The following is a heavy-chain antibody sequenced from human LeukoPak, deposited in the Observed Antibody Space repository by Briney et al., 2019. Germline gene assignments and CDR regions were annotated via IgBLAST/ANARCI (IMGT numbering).Heavy chain of an antibody. CDR1: GFTFSTYS. J-gene: IGHJ4*02. V-gene: IGHV4-59*01. CDR2: IHYSGST. D-gene: IGHD1-26*01. Sequence: GALRLSCSASGFTFSTYSMNWVRQAPGKGLEWIGYIHYSGSTNYNPSLKSRVTISVDTSKKQISLKLSSVTAADTAVYYCAGALKSGSYYVDHWGQGTLVT. CDR3: AGALKSGSYYVDH.